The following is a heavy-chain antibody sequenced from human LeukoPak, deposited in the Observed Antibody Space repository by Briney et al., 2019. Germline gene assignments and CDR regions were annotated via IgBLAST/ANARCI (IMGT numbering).Heavy chain of an antibody. CDR1: GGYISSSNW. CDR2: IFHSGST. Sequence: SSETLSLTCAVSGGYISSSNWWSWVRQAPGKGLEWIGEIFHSGSTKYNPSLKSRVTISVDKSKNQFSLKLSSVTAADTAVYYCARGIVVYGMDVWGQGTTVTVSS. D-gene: IGHD2-21*01. V-gene: IGHV4-4*02. J-gene: IGHJ6*02. CDR3: ARGIVVYGMDV.